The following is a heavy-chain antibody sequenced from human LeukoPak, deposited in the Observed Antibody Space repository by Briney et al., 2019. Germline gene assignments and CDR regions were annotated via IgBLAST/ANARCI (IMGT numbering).Heavy chain of an antibody. CDR2: IYYSGST. V-gene: IGHV4-59*01. J-gene: IGHJ4*02. CDR1: GGSISSYY. D-gene: IGHD6-19*01. CDR3: ARVGFGSGWVPAYIDY. Sequence: SETLSLTCTVSGGSISSYYWSWIRQPPGKGLEWIGYIYYSGSTNYNPSLKSRVTISVDTAKNQFSLNLSSVTAADTAVYYCARVGFGSGWVPAYIDYWGQGTLVTVSS.